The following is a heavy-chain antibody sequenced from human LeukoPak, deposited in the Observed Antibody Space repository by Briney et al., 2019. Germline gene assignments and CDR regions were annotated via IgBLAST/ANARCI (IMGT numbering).Heavy chain of an antibody. V-gene: IGHV3-48*04. CDR3: AKDISRVVELTGFDY. D-gene: IGHD1-7*01. CDR1: GFTFSSYS. CDR2: ISSSSSTI. Sequence: PGGSLRLSCAASGFTFSSYSMNWVRQAPGKGLEWVSYISSSSSTIYYADSVKGRFTISRDNAKNSLYLQMNSLRAEDTALYYCAKDISRVVELTGFDYWGQGTLVTVSS. J-gene: IGHJ4*02.